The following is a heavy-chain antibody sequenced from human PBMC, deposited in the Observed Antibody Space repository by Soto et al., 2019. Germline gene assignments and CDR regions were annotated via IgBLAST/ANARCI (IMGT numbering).Heavy chain of an antibody. J-gene: IGHJ6*02. CDR1: GVSLNNSGMR. Sequence: TGPAMVNPTQTLTLNFSVSGVSLNNSGMRVSWIRQPPGKALEWLARIDWDDDKFYSTSLKTRLTISKDTSKNQVVLTMTNMDPVDTATYHCARIRYYSGMDGWGQGTTVPVS. CDR3: ARIRYYSGMDG. V-gene: IGHV2-70*04. CDR2: IDWDDDK.